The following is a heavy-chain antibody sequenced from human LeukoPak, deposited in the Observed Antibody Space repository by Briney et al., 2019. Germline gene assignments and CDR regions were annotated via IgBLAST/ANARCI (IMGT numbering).Heavy chain of an antibody. V-gene: IGHV4-59*01. CDR1: GGSISSYY. CDR3: VRAIGYSHHYFDC. CDR2: IYYSGSI. Sequence: SETLSLTCTISGGSISSYYWTWIRQPPGKGLEWIGYIYYSGSINYNPSLESRVAFSVDTSNNQFSLKLSSVTAADTAVYYCVRAIGYSHHYFDCWGQGTLVTVSS. D-gene: IGHD5-18*01. J-gene: IGHJ4*02.